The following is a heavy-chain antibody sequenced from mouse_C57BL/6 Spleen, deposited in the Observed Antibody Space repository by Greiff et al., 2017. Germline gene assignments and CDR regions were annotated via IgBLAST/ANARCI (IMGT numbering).Heavy chain of an antibody. CDR3: TTDYYYGSGFGY. V-gene: IGHV1-64*01. D-gene: IGHD1-1*01. CDR1: GYTFTSYW. Sequence: QVQLQQPGAELVKPGASVKLSCKASGYTFTSYWMHWVKQRPGQGLEWIGMIHPNSGRTNYDEKFKSKATLTVDKSSSTAYMQLSRLTSEDSAVYYCTTDYYYGSGFGYWGHGTLVTVS. CDR2: IHPNSGRT. J-gene: IGHJ3*01.